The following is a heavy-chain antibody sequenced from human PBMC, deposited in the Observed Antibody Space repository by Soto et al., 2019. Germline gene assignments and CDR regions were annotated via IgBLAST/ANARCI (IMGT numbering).Heavy chain of an antibody. D-gene: IGHD5-18*01. CDR2: INPNSGGT. CDR3: ARDSRGDSYGYGTFGY. V-gene: IGHV1-2*04. J-gene: IGHJ4*02. CDR1: GGTFSSYA. Sequence: ASVKGSCKASGGTFSSYAISWVRQAPGQGLEWMGWINPNSGGTNYAQKFQGWVTMTRDTSISTAYMELSRLRSDDTAVYYCARDSRGDSYGYGTFGYWGQGTLVTVS.